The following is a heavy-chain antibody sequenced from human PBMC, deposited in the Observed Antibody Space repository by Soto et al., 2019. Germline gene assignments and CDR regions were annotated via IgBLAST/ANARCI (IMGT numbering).Heavy chain of an antibody. J-gene: IGHJ6*02. CDR1: GGPVSSGSYY. CDR3: ARAPPVDYDFWSGYVMDV. V-gene: IGHV4-61*01. D-gene: IGHD3-3*01. Sequence: SETLSLTCTVSGGPVSSGSYYWSWIRPPPGKGLEWIGYFYYSGSTNYNPSLKSRATISVDTSKNQFSLKLSSVTAADTAVYYCARAPPVDYDFWSGYVMDVWGQGTTVTVSS. CDR2: FYYSGST.